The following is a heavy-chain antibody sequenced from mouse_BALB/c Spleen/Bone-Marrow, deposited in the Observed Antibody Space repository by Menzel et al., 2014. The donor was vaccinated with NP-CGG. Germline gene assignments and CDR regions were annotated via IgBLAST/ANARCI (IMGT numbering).Heavy chain of an antibody. Sequence: DVMLVESGGGLVKPGGSLKLSCAASGFNFSSYGMSWVRRTPEKKLEWVASISGGGSYTYFPDSVKGRITISRDNAKNNLYLQMSSLRSEDTALYYCARHDYDWFAYWGQGTLVTVSA. CDR1: GFNFSSYG. J-gene: IGHJ3*01. CDR2: ISGGGSYT. V-gene: IGHV5-9-2*01. D-gene: IGHD2-4*01. CDR3: ARHDYDWFAY.